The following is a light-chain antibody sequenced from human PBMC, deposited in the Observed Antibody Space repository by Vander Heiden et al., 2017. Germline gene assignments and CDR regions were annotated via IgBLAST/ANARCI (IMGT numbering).Light chain of an antibody. CDR1: QSVSSY. J-gene: IGKJ4*01. V-gene: IGKV3-11*01. CDR2: DAS. Sequence: EIVLTQSPATLSLSPGERATLSCRASQSVSSYLAWYQQKPGQAPRLLIYDASNRATGIPARFSGSGSGTDFTLTSSSLDPEDFAIYYCQQRTSWPLTFGGGTKVE. CDR3: QQRTSWPLT.